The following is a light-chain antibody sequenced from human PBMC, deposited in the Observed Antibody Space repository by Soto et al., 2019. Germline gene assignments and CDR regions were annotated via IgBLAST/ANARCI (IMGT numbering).Light chain of an antibody. V-gene: IGKV3D-15*01. J-gene: IGKJ2*01. CDR3: HQYNQWPQGT. CDR2: GAS. CDR1: QSVTSN. Sequence: EIVLTQSPGTLSLSPGERATLSCRASQSVTSNSLAWYQQKPGQAPRLLIYGASSRATGIADRFSGSGSGTEFTLTISSLQSEDFALYYCHQYNQWPQGTFGQGTKVDIK.